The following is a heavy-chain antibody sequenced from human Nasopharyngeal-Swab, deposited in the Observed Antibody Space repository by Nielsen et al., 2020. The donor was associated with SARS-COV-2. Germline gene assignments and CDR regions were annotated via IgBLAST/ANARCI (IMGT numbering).Heavy chain of an antibody. J-gene: IGHJ6*02. D-gene: IGHD3-3*01. CDR3: ARDGLDYDFWSAYFMDV. CDR1: GFTFSNYN. Sequence: ESLKISCAASGFTFSNYNFNWVRQAPGKGLEWVSSISSSSSYIYYADSVKGRFTISRDNAKNSLYLQMNSLRAEDTAVYYCARDGLDYDFWSAYFMDVWGQGTTVTVSS. V-gene: IGHV3-21*01. CDR2: ISSSSSYI.